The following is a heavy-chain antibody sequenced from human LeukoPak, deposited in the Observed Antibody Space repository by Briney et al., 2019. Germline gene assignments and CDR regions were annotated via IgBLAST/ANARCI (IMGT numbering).Heavy chain of an antibody. CDR2: ISYDGSNK. Sequence: GGSLRLSCAASGFTFSSYAMHWVRQAPGKGLEWVAVISYDGSNKYYADSVKGRFTISRDNSKNTLYLQMNSLRAEDTAVYYCARVESSVEWLFFDYWGQGTLVTVSS. V-gene: IGHV3-30-3*01. CDR3: ARVESSVEWLFFDY. J-gene: IGHJ4*02. D-gene: IGHD3-3*01. CDR1: GFTFSSYA.